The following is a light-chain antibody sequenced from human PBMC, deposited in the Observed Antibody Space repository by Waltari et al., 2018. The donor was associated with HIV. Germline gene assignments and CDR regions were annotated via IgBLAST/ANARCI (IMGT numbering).Light chain of an antibody. Sequence: FMLTQPHSVSESPGKTLTIYCTRSGGSIASNFVQWYQQRPGSAPTTVIYDNNKRPSGVPDRFSGSIDSSSNSASLTISGLKTEDEADYYCQSFETGTWVFGGGTKLTVL. CDR1: GGSIASNF. V-gene: IGLV6-57*03. J-gene: IGLJ3*02. CDR3: QSFETGTWV. CDR2: DNN.